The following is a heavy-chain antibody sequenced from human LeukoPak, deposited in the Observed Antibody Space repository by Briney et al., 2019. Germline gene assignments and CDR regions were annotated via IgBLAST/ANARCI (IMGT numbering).Heavy chain of an antibody. D-gene: IGHD1-26*01. V-gene: IGHV3-7*04. Sequence: GRSLRLSCVASGFTFSDYWMSCVRQAPGKGLEWVANINQDGSEKYFVDSVKGRFTISRDNAKNSLYLQMNSLRAEDTAVYYCARAREKWVAFDIWGQGTMVTVSS. CDR3: ARAREKWVAFDI. J-gene: IGHJ3*02. CDR1: GFTFSDYW. CDR2: INQDGSEK.